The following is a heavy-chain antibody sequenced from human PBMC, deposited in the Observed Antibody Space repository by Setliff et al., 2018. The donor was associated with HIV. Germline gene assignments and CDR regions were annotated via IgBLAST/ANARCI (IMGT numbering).Heavy chain of an antibody. CDR3: ARKPTGSPSDY. Sequence: AASVKVSCKASGYTFTNYGISWVRQAPGQGLEWMGWISPYNGNTNYVQKLQGRVTITTDTSTSTAYMELRSRRSDDTALYYCARKPTGSPSDYWGQGTLVTVSS. CDR2: ISPYNGNT. D-gene: IGHD2-2*01. V-gene: IGHV1-18*01. J-gene: IGHJ4*02. CDR1: GYTFTNYG.